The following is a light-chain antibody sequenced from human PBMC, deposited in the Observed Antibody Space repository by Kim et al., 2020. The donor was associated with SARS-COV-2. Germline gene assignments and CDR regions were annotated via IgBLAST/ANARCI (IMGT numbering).Light chain of an antibody. V-gene: IGLV1-47*02. CDR1: SSNIGIKR. CDR2: GNS. Sequence: ELTQPPSASGSPGQRITISCSGSSSNIGIKRVYWYQQLPGTTPPLLIYGNSQPPSGVPDRFSGSKSGTSASLAITGLGSEDEADYYCAVWDNSLSTYVFGAGTKVTVL. CDR3: AVWDNSLSTYV. J-gene: IGLJ1*01.